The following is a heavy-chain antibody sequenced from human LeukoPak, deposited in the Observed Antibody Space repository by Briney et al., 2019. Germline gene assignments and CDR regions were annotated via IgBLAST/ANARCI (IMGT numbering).Heavy chain of an antibody. D-gene: IGHD5-12*01. J-gene: IGHJ4*02. CDR2: ISSSSSYI. Sequence: GGSLRLSCAASGFTLSTYDMHWVRQAPGKGLEWVSSISSSSSYIYYADSVKGRFTISRDNAKNSLYLQMNSLRAEDTAVYYRARDGSFDYWGQGTLVTVSS. V-gene: IGHV3-21*01. CDR1: GFTLSTYD. CDR3: ARDGSFDY.